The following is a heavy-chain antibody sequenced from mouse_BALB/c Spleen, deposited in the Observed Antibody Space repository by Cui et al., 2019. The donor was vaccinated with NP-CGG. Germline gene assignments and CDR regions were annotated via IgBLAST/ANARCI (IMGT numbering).Heavy chain of an antibody. CDR3: ARYDYYGSSYFDY. V-gene: IGHV1-72*01. J-gene: IGHJ2*01. D-gene: IGHD1-1*01. CDR1: GYTFTSYW. CDR2: IDPNSGGT. Sequence: QVQMQQPGAEPVKPWASVKAFCKASGYTFTSYWMHWVKQRPGRGLEWIGRIDPNSGGTKYNEKFKNKATLTVDKPSSTAYMQLSSLTSEDSAVYYCARYDYYGSSYFDYWGQGTTLTVSS.